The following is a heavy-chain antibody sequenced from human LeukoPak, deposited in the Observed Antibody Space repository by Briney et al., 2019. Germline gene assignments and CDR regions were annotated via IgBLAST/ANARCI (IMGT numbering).Heavy chain of an antibody. J-gene: IGHJ6*02. CDR3: ARDLLDFRSGYYTPHYGMDV. D-gene: IGHD3-3*01. Sequence: AGGSLRLSCAASGFTFSSYAMHWVRQAPGKGLEWVAVISYDGSNKYYADSVKGRFTISRDNSKNTLYLQMNSLRAEDTAVYYCARDLLDFRSGYYTPHYGMDVWGQGTTVTVSS. CDR2: ISYDGSNK. V-gene: IGHV3-30-3*01. CDR1: GFTFSSYA.